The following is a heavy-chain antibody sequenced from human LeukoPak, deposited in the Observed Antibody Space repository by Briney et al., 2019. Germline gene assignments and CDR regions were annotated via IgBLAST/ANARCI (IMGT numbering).Heavy chain of an antibody. Sequence: GGTLRLTCAASGFTFNTFDLHWVRQPPGKGLEWVAVMWYDGSTKYYAYSVKGRFTISRDDSKTTLYLQMNSLRAADTAAYYCSRQSSATIASAFAFWGQGTMVTVSS. J-gene: IGHJ3*01. V-gene: IGHV3-33*01. CDR1: GFTFNTFD. D-gene: IGHD1-26*01. CDR3: SRQSSATIASAFAF. CDR2: MWYDGSTK.